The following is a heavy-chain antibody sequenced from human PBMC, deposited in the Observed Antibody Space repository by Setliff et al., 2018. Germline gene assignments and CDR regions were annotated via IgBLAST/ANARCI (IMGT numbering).Heavy chain of an antibody. CDR1: GFTFSGYW. V-gene: IGHV3-7*03. Sequence: GGSLRLSCSASGFTFSGYWMTWVRQTPGKGLEWVANIKQDGSEKYYVDSVKGRFTISRDNAKNSLFLQMNSLRAEDTAVYYCARGPTRGNSIDYGGQGTLVTVSS. CDR3: ARGPTRGNSIDY. CDR2: IKQDGSEK. J-gene: IGHJ4*02. D-gene: IGHD2-21*02.